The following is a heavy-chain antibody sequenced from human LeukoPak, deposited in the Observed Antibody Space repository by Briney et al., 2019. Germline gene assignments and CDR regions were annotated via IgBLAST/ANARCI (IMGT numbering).Heavy chain of an antibody. J-gene: IGHJ4*02. D-gene: IGHD2-2*02. CDR1: GYTFTNYG. CDR2: ISAYNGNT. Sequence: ASVKVSCKPSGYTFTNYGISWVRQAPGQGLEWMGWISAYNGNTNYAQKLQDRVTMTTDTSTSTAYMELKSLRSDDTAVYYCARVMRHYCSSTFCHNPYYFEYWGQGTLVTVSS. CDR3: ARVMRHYCSSTFCHNPYYFEY. V-gene: IGHV1-18*01.